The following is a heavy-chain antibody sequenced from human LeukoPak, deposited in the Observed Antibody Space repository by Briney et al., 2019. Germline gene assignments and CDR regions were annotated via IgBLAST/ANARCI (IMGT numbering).Heavy chain of an antibody. CDR3: ARDVGYGDP. D-gene: IGHD4-17*01. J-gene: IGHJ5*02. V-gene: IGHV1-3*04. Sequence: GASVKVSCKASGYTFTTYSMHWVRQAPGQRLEWMGWINTGNGNTKYSQNFQGRVTITRDTSASTAYIELSSLTSEDTALYYCARDVGYGDPWGQGTLVTVSS. CDR1: GYTFTTYS. CDR2: INTGNGNT.